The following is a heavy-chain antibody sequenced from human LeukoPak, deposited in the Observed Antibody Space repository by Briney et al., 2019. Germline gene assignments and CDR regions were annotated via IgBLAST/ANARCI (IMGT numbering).Heavy chain of an antibody. J-gene: IGHJ4*02. V-gene: IGHV3-23*01. CDR3: AKANDFWSGYYL. Sequence: GGSLRLPCAASGFTFSSYAMSWVRQAPGKGLEWVSAISGSGGSTYYADSVKGRFTISRDNSKNTLYLQMNSLRAEDTAVYYCAKANDFWSGYYLWGQGTLVTVSS. D-gene: IGHD3-3*01. CDR1: GFTFSSYA. CDR2: ISGSGGST.